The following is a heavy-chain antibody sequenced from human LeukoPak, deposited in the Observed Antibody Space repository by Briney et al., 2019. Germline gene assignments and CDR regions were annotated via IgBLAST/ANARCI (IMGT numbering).Heavy chain of an antibody. Sequence: PSETLSLTCTVSGGSISSGSYYWSWIRQPAGKGLEWIGRIYTSGSTNYNPSLKSRVTISVDTSKNQFSLKLNSVTAADTGVYYCARREEETTFYYYYSMDVWGKGTTVTVSS. CDR3: ARREEETTFYYYYSMDV. V-gene: IGHV4-61*02. CDR2: IYTSGST. CDR1: GGSISSGSYY. D-gene: IGHD2/OR15-2a*01. J-gene: IGHJ6*03.